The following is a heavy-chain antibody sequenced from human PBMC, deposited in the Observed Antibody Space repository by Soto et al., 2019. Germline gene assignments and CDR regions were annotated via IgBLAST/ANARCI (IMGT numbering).Heavy chain of an antibody. CDR2: ISSSGSTI. V-gene: IGHV3-48*03. CDR3: ARDPGHYYDSSGSTGY. J-gene: IGHJ4*02. CDR1: GFTFSSYE. Sequence: GGSLSLSCAASGFTFSSYEMNWVRQAPGKGLEWVSYISSSGSTIYYADSVKGRFTISRDNAKNSLYLQMNSLRAEDTAVYYCARDPGHYYDSSGSTGYWGQGTLVTVSS. D-gene: IGHD3-22*01.